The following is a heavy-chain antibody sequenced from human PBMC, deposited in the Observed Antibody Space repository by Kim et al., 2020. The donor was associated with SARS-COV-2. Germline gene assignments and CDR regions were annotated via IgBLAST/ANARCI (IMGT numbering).Heavy chain of an antibody. D-gene: IGHD3-10*01. V-gene: IGHV3-15*01. J-gene: IGHJ4*02. CDR2: FKSEADGGTA. Sequence: GGSLRLSCAASGFTFSNAWMNWVRQAPGKGLEWVGLFKSEADGGTADYAAPVKGRFTISRDASKNTLYLQMNSLKTEDTAVYYCTTDLVSAYYYGSVSYYENEYWGQGTLVTVSS. CDR3: TTDLVSAYYYGSVSYYENEY. CDR1: GFTFSNAW.